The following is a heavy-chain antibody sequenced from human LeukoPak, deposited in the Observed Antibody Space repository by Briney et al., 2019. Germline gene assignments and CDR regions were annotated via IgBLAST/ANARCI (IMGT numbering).Heavy chain of an antibody. J-gene: IGHJ4*02. CDR3: VGLGENY. D-gene: IGHD3-10*01. V-gene: IGHV3-7*02. CDR1: GFTFRRYW. CDR2: INQDGSEK. Sequence: GGSLTLSCAASGFTFRRYWMSWARPASGKGLEWVANINQDGSEKYYVDSVKGRFTISRDNAKNSLYLQMNSLRAEDTAVYYCVGLGENYWGQGTLVTVSS.